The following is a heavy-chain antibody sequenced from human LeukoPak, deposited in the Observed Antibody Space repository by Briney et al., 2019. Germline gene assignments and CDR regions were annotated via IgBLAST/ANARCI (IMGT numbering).Heavy chain of an antibody. J-gene: IGHJ6*03. Sequence: SETLSLTCTVSGGSISSYYWSWIRQPPGKGLEWIGYIYYSGSTNYNPSLKSRVTISVDTSKNQFSLKLSSVTAADTAVYYCARNAAAGYYYYYYMDVWGKGTTVTVSS. V-gene: IGHV4-59*01. D-gene: IGHD6-13*01. CDR1: GGSISSYY. CDR3: ARNAAAGYYYYYYMDV. CDR2: IYYSGST.